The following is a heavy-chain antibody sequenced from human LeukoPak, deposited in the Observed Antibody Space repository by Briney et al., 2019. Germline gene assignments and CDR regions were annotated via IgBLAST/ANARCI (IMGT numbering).Heavy chain of an antibody. Sequence: ASVKVSCTASGYTFTGYHMHWVRQAPGQGLEWMGRINPNSGDTNYAQKFQGRVTMTRDTSISTAYMELSRLRSDDTAVYYCARDYCSSTSCRFDYWGQGTLVTVSS. CDR2: INPNSGDT. CDR3: ARDYCSSTSCRFDY. CDR1: GYTFTGYH. J-gene: IGHJ4*02. D-gene: IGHD2-2*01. V-gene: IGHV1-2*06.